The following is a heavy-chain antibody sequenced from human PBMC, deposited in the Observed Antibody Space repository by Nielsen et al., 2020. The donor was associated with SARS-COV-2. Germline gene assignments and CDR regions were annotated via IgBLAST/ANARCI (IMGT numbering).Heavy chain of an antibody. Sequence: SETLSLTCAISGDSVSSNSAAWNWIRQSPSRGLEWLGRTYYRSKWYNDYAVSVKSRITINPDTSKNQFSLQLNSVTPEDTAVYYCARGAHSSGPYYYYYMDVWGKGTTVTVSS. D-gene: IGHD6-19*01. CDR1: GDSVSSNSAA. CDR3: ARGAHSSGPYYYYYMDV. CDR2: TYYRSKWYN. J-gene: IGHJ6*03. V-gene: IGHV6-1*01.